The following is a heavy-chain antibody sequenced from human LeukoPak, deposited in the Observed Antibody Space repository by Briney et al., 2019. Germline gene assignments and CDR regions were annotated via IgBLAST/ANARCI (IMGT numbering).Heavy chain of an antibody. CDR1: GYSISSGYY. CDR2: IYHSGST. D-gene: IGHD2-2*01. J-gene: IGHJ5*02. Sequence: SETLSLTCTVSGYSISSGYYWGWIRQPPGKGLEWIGSIYHSGSTYYNPSLKSRVTISVDTSKNQFSLKLSSVTAADTPVYYCARHYCSSTSCHQMGWFDPWGQGTLVTVSS. CDR3: ARHYCSSTSCHQMGWFDP. V-gene: IGHV4-38-2*02.